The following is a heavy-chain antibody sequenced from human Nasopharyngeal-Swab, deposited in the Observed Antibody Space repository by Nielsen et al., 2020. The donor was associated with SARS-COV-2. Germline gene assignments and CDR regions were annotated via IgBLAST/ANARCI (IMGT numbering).Heavy chain of an antibody. CDR3: ARDQLTGYSSGWFTFAY. Sequence: ASVKVSCKASGYTFTSYAMNWVRQAPGQGLEWMGWINTNTGNPTYAQGFTGRFVFSLDTSVSTAYLQISSLKAEDTAVYYCARDQLTGYSSGWFTFAYWGQGTLVTVSS. J-gene: IGHJ4*02. D-gene: IGHD6-19*01. CDR2: INTNTGNP. CDR1: GYTFTSYA. V-gene: IGHV7-4-1*02.